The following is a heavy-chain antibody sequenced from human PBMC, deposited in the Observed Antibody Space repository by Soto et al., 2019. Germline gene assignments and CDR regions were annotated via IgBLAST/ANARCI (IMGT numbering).Heavy chain of an antibody. J-gene: IGHJ3*02. V-gene: IGHV3-11*06. D-gene: IGHD1-1*01. CDR1: GLTFSDYY. CDR2: ISSSSSYT. Sequence: PGGSLRHSWAASGLTFSDYYMSWIRQAPGKGLEWVSYISSSSSYTNYADSVKGRFTISRDNAKNSLYLQMNSLRAEDTAVYYCARVQTGTDAFDIWGQGTMVTVSS. CDR3: ARVQTGTDAFDI.